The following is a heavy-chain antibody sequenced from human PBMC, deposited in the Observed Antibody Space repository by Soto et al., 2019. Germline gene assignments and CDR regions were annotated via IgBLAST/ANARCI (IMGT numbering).Heavy chain of an antibody. CDR2: IIPIFGTA. V-gene: IGHV1-69*13. Sequence: GASVKVSCKASGGTFSSYAISWVRQAPRQGLEWMGGIIPIFGTANYAQKFQGRVTITADESTSTAYMELSSLRSEDTAVYYCARFLLYSGYYFDYWGQGTLVTVSS. J-gene: IGHJ4*02. CDR3: ARFLLYSGYYFDY. D-gene: IGHD3-22*01. CDR1: GGTFSSYA.